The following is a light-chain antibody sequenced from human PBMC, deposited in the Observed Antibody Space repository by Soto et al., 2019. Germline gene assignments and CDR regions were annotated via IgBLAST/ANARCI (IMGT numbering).Light chain of an antibody. Sequence: NFMLTQPHSVSESPGKTVTISCTRSRGNIGSNFVQWYQQRPGGSPTTVIYEDNQRPSGVPDRFSGSIDRSSNSASLTISGLKTVDEADYYCQSYVGALWVFGGGTKLTVL. CDR1: RGNIGSNF. CDR2: EDN. CDR3: QSYVGALWV. V-gene: IGLV6-57*01. J-gene: IGLJ3*02.